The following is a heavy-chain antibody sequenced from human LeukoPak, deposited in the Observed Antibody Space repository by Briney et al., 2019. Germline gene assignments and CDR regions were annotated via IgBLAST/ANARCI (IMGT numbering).Heavy chain of an antibody. V-gene: IGHV1-18*01. CDR2: ISSYNGNT. Sequence: ASVKVSCKASGYTFTKYGISWVRQAPGQGLEWMGWISSYNGNTYYAQRLQCRVSMTTDASTTTVYMELRSLRSDDTAVYYCARDLYYESSGYFLDAFDIWGQGTMVTVSS. D-gene: IGHD3-22*01. CDR3: ARDLYYESSGYFLDAFDI. J-gene: IGHJ3*02. CDR1: GYTFTKYG.